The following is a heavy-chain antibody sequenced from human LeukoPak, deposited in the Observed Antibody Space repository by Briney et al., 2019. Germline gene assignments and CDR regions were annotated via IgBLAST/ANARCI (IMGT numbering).Heavy chain of an antibody. CDR2: IRYDGSNK. Sequence: GGSLRLSCAASGFTLSSYGMHWVRQAPGKGLEWVAFIRYDGSNKYYADSVKGRFTISRDNSKNTLYLQMNSLRAEDTAVYYCAKDSVPLVWAFDIWGQGTMVTVSS. V-gene: IGHV3-30*02. D-gene: IGHD3-16*01. J-gene: IGHJ3*02. CDR3: AKDSVPLVWAFDI. CDR1: GFTLSSYG.